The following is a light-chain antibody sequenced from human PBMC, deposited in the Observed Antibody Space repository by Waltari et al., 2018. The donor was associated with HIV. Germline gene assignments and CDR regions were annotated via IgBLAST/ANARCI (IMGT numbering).Light chain of an antibody. J-gene: IGLJ2*01. CDR2: RNN. CDR1: NSNIGTNS. CDR3: TTWHDSLICA. Sequence: QPVLTQPPSASGTPGHGVTISCSGSNSNIGTNSVYWYQHLPGMAPKLLIYRNNRRPSWIPDRFSGSRSGTSASLAISGLRSEYVAHYYCTTWHDSLICAFGAGTQLPVL. V-gene: IGLV1-47*01.